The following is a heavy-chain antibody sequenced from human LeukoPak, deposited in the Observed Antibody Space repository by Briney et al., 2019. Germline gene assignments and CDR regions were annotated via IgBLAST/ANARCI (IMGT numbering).Heavy chain of an antibody. CDR2: IIPIFGTA. CDR1: GGTFSSYA. J-gene: IGHJ5*02. D-gene: IGHD3-9*01. Sequence: SVKVSCKASGGTFSSYAISWVRQAPGQGLEWMGGIIPIFGTANYAQKFQGRVTITADESTSTAYMELSSLRSEDTAVYYCARGYYDILTGYYTHKQNWFDPWGQGTLVTVSS. CDR3: ARGYYDILTGYYTHKQNWFDP. V-gene: IGHV1-69*13.